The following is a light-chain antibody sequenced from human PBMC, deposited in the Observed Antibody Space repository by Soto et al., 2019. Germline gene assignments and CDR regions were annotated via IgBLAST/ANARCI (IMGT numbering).Light chain of an antibody. CDR3: QQRYNWPPLT. J-gene: IGKJ4*01. Sequence: EVVLTQSPATLSLSPGERATLSCRASQSVRRDLAWYQQKPGQAPRLLIYDASTRATGIPARFSGSGSGTDFTLTISSLEPEDFAVYYCQQRYNWPPLTFGGGTKVDIK. CDR2: DAS. CDR1: QSVRRD. V-gene: IGKV3-11*01.